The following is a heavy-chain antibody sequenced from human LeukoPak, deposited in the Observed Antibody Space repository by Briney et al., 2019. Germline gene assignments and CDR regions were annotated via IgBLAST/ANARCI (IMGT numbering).Heavy chain of an antibody. CDR1: GGSISRSS. V-gene: IGHV4-59*08. Sequence: KPSETLSLTCTVSGGSISRSSWSWIRQPPGKGLEWIAYIHNRGSTNHNPSLKSRVTMSLDTSKSQFSLRLSSVTAADTAMYYCARHECGGDCYYDAFDMWGQGTMVTVSS. CDR2: IHNRGST. J-gene: IGHJ3*02. CDR3: ARHECGGDCYYDAFDM. D-gene: IGHD2-21*02.